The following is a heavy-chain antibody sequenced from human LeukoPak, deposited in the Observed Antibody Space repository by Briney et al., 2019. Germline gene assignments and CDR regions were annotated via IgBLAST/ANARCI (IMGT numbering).Heavy chain of an antibody. V-gene: IGHV3-30*03. CDR1: GFTFSSYG. Sequence: GESLRLSCAASGFTFSSYGMHWVRQAPGKGLEWVAVISYDGSNKYYADSVKGRFTISRDNAKNSLYLQMNSLRAEDTAVYYCARDVSYSSGWYYPFDYWGQGTLVTVSS. CDR2: ISYDGSNK. D-gene: IGHD6-19*01. CDR3: ARDVSYSSGWYYPFDY. J-gene: IGHJ4*02.